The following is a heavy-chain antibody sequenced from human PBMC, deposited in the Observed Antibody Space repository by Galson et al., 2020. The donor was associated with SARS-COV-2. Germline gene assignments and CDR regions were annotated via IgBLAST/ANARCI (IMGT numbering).Heavy chain of an antibody. CDR2: ISYSGDT. CDR3: VREAHGAGFDS. V-gene: IGHV4-61*08. Sequence: ASETLSLTCTVSGVSVSSGGYYWTWIRQPPGKRLEWIGYISYSGDTNYNPSLKSRVTISVDTSENQVSLEVYSVTAADTAIYYCVREAHGAGFDSWSQGTLVTVSS. D-gene: IGHD6-19*01. J-gene: IGHJ4*02. CDR1: GVSVSSGGYY.